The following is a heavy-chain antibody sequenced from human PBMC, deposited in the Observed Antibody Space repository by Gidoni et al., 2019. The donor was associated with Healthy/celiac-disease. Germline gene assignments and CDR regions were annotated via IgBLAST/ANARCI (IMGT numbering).Heavy chain of an antibody. CDR1: GGSNSSDEHY. CDR3: ASSAIVATMLWFSDYGDSNFDY. CDR2: IYYSGST. V-gene: IGHV4-30-4*01. Sequence: PSKSRSSTCNGNGGSNSSDEHYWTWTRQPPGKGLEWIGYIYYSGSTYYNPSLKSRVTISVDTSKNQFSLKLSSVTAADTAVYYCASSAIVATMLWFSDYGDSNFDYWGQGTLVTVSS. J-gene: IGHJ4*02. D-gene: IGHD4-17*01.